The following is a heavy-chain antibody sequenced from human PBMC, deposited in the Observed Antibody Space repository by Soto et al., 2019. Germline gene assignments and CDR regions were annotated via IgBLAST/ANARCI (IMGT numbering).Heavy chain of an antibody. D-gene: IGHD2-2*02. V-gene: IGHV3-15*01. J-gene: IGHJ6*02. CDR3: NTPSYLRRTGMAV. Sequence: CGSLRLPCAASGFTFSNGWMSCVRQAPGKGLEWVGRIKSKTDGGATDYAAPVKGRFTISRDDSKNTLYLQMNSLKPEDTAVYYSNTPSYLRRTGMAVSGQGTTVIVSS. CDR2: IKSKTDGGAT. CDR1: GFTFSNGW.